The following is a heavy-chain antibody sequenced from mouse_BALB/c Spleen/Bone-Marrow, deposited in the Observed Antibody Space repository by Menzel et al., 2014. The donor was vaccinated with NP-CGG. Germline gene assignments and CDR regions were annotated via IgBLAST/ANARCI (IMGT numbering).Heavy chain of an antibody. V-gene: IGHV14-3*02. CDR3: ARYSMTTATPY. D-gene: IGHD1-2*01. Sequence: VQLQQSGAELVTPGASVKLSCTASGFNIKDTYMHWVKQRPEQGLEWIGRIDPANGNTKYDPKFQGKATITADTSSNTAYLQLSSLTSEDTAVYYCARYSMTTATPYRAQGTLVPFTA. J-gene: IGHJ3*01. CDR2: IDPANGNT. CDR1: GFNIKDTY.